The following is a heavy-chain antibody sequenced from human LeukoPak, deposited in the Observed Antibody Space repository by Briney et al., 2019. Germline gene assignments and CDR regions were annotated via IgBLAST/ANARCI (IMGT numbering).Heavy chain of an antibody. CDR3: VKDSAYYYDSSGYYYD. CDR1: GFTFNNYA. V-gene: IGHV3-23*01. D-gene: IGHD3-22*01. CDR2: ISGSGGST. Sequence: GGSLRLSCAASGFTFNNYAMSWVRQAPGKGLEWVSAISGSGGSTYYADSVKGRFTISRDISKNTLYLQMNSLRAEDTAMYYCVKDSAYYYDSSGYYYDWGQGTLVTVSS. J-gene: IGHJ4*02.